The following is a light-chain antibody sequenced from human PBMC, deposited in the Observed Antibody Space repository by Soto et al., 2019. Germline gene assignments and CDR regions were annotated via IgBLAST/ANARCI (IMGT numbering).Light chain of an antibody. CDR1: QDIRMY. Sequence: DIQMTQSPSSLSASVGDRVTITCQASQDIRMYLNWYQHKPGKAPKVLIYDAYNLETGVPSRFSGSGSGTDFTFNISSLQPEDFATYYCQQYADLRSFGGGTKVDIK. J-gene: IGKJ4*01. CDR2: DAY. V-gene: IGKV1-33*01. CDR3: QQYADLRS.